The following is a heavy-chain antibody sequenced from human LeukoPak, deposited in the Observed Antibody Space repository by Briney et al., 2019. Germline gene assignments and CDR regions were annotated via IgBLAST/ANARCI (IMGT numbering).Heavy chain of an antibody. CDR1: GFTFSSYA. D-gene: IGHD1-14*01. V-gene: IGHV3-30-3*01. J-gene: IGHJ3*02. CDR2: ISYDGSNK. Sequence: GRSLRLSCAASGFTFSSYAMHWVRQAPGKGLEWVAVISYDGSNKYYADSVKGRFTISRDNSKNTLYLQMNSLRAEDTAVYYCARDRRSGHDAFDIWGQGTMVTVSS. CDR3: ARDRRSGHDAFDI.